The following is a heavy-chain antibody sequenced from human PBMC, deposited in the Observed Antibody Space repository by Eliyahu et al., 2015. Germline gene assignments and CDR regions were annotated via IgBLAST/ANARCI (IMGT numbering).Heavy chain of an antibody. D-gene: IGHD5-12*01. Sequence: EVQLVESGGGLVQPGRSLRLSCAASGFTFDDYAMHWVRQAPGKGLEWVSGISWNSGSIGYADSVKGRFTISRDNAKNSLYLQMNSLRAEDTALYYCAKDMCSGYDCAGFDYWGQGTLVTVSS. CDR3: AKDMCSGYDCAGFDY. J-gene: IGHJ4*02. V-gene: IGHV3-9*01. CDR2: ISWNSGSI. CDR1: GFTFDDYA.